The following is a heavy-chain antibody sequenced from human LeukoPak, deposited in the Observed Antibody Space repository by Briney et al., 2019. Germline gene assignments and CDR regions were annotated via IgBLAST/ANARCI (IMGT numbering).Heavy chain of an antibody. CDR2: IYTSGST. CDR3: ARDAHSGKRTNWFDP. J-gene: IGHJ5*02. CDR1: GGSISSYY. D-gene: IGHD5-12*01. Sequence: PSETLSLTCTVSGGSISSYYWSWIRQPAGKGLEWIGRIYTSGSTNYNPSLKSRVTMSVDTSKNQFSLKLSSVTAADTAVYYCARDAHSGKRTNWFDPWGQGTLVTVSS. V-gene: IGHV4-4*07.